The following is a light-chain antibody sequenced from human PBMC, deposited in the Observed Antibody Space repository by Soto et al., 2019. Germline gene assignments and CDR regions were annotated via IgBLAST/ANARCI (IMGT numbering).Light chain of an antibody. V-gene: IGKV2-28*01. CDR1: QSLLHSNGYNY. Sequence: DIVMTQSPLSLPVTPGEPASISCRSSQSLLHSNGYNYLDWYLQKPGQSPQLLIYLGSNRASGVPDRFSGSGSGTDFTLKSSRVEAEDVGVYYFMQALQTPQVTFGPGTKVDIK. CDR2: LGS. J-gene: IGKJ3*01. CDR3: MQALQTPQVT.